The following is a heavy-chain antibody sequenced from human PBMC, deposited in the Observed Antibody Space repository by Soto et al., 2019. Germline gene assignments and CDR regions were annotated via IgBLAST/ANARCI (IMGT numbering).Heavy chain of an antibody. J-gene: IGHJ4*02. CDR1: GGSISSSTYY. V-gene: IGHV4-39*01. Sequence: QLQLQESGPGLVKPSETLSLTCTVSGGSISSSTYYWGWIRQHQGKGLEWIGSIYYSGRTYYNPSLKSRVTTSADTSKNQFCLKLSSVTAADTGVYYCARRGSSGWYGYWGQGTLVTVSS. CDR3: ARRGSSGWYGY. CDR2: IYYSGRT. D-gene: IGHD6-13*01.